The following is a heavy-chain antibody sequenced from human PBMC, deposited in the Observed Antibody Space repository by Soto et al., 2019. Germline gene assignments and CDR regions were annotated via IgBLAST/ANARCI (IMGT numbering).Heavy chain of an antibody. Sequence: SETLSLTCTVSGGSISSGDYYWSWIRQPPGKGLERIGNIYYSGSTYYNPSLKSRVTISIDTSKNQFSLKLSSVTAADTAVYYCASRKSSPYFDYWGQGTLVTVPS. CDR2: IYYSGST. CDR1: GGSISSGDYY. J-gene: IGHJ4*02. V-gene: IGHV4-30-4*01. CDR3: ASRKSSPYFDY. D-gene: IGHD3-10*01.